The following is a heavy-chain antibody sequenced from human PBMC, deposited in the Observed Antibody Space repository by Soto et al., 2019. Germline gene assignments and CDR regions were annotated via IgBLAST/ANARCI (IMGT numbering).Heavy chain of an antibody. V-gene: IGHV4-39*01. CDR1: GGSFSSSSYY. CDR2: IYYSGST. Sequence: QLQLQESGPGLVKPSETLSLTCTVSGGSFSSSSYYWGWIRQPPGKGLEWIGSIYYSGSTYYNPSLKSRVTISVDTSKNQFSLKLSSVTAADTAVYYCARHYGDQRRMFEGGENYYYGMDVWGQGTTVTVSS. J-gene: IGHJ6*02. CDR3: ARHYGDQRRMFEGGENYYYGMDV. D-gene: IGHD4-17*01.